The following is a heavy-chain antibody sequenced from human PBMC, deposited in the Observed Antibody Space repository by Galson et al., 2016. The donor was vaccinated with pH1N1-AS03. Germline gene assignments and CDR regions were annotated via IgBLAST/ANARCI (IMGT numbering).Heavy chain of an antibody. Sequence: QSGAEVKKPGEPLKISCKVSGYTFSNHWIGWVRQMPGKGLEWMGIIYPADSSTTYSPSFQGQVTISADQSISTAYLQWSSLRASDTAMYFCARQQDGRGSGLEWLFWYGMDVWGQGTTVIVSS. CDR2: IYPADSST. CDR3: ARQQDGRGSGLEWLFWYGMDV. D-gene: IGHD3-3*01. J-gene: IGHJ6*02. CDR1: GYTFSNHW. V-gene: IGHV5-51*01.